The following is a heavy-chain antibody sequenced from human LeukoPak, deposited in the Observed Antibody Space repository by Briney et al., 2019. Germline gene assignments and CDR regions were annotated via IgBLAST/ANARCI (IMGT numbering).Heavy chain of an antibody. CDR1: GYTFTSYG. Sequence: ASVKVSCKASGYTFTSYGISWVRQAPGQGLEWMGWISAYNGNTNYAQKLQGRVTMTADTSTDTAYMELSSLRSEDTAVYYCATVGVYDHNDAFDIWGQGTMVTVSS. CDR3: ATVGVYDHNDAFDI. CDR2: ISAYNGNT. D-gene: IGHD5/OR15-5a*01. V-gene: IGHV1-18*01. J-gene: IGHJ3*02.